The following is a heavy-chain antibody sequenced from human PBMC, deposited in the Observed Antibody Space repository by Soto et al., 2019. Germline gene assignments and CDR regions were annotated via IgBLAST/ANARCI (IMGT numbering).Heavy chain of an antibody. CDR1: CGSISSGGYY. CDR3: ATTTYDSSGYYFDY. Sequence: SETLSLTCTVSCGSISSGGYYWSWIRQHPGRGLEWIGYIYYSGSTYYNPSLKSRVTISVDTSKNQFSLKLSSVTAADTAVYYCATTTYDSSGYYFDYWGQGTLVTVSS. D-gene: IGHD3-22*01. J-gene: IGHJ4*02. V-gene: IGHV4-31*03. CDR2: IYYSGST.